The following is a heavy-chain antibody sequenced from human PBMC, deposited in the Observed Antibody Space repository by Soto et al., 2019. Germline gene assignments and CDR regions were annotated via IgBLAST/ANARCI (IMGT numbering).Heavy chain of an antibody. J-gene: IGHJ3*02. CDR1: GFTVNSYT. D-gene: IGHD4-17*01. V-gene: IGHV3-23*01. CDR3: VRGDYRGNLFSFDM. CDR2: ITRSGDET. Sequence: PXESLRLSCAVSGFTVNSYTMSWARQAPGKGLEWVAAITRSGDETHYADFVKGRFIISRDESQQTLSLQMNTLRVDDTAVYYCVRGDYRGNLFSFDMWGQGTMVTVSS.